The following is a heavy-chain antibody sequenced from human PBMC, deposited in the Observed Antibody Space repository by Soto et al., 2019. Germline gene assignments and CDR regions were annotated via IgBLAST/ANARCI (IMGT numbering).Heavy chain of an antibody. J-gene: IGHJ4*02. CDR1: GYTFSSYD. D-gene: IGHD2-15*01. V-gene: IGHV1-18*01. Sequence: ASVKVSCKASGYTFSSYDINWVRQAPGQGLEWMGWISGFNAGTKYAEKFQGRITVSRDTLSTTVYMELRSLRSDDTAIYYCTRQGGAFWGQGTPVTVSS. CDR2: ISGFNAGT. CDR3: TRQGGAF.